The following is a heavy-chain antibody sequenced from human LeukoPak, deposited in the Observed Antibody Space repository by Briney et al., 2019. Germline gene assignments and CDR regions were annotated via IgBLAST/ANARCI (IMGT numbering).Heavy chain of an antibody. V-gene: IGHV3-23*01. CDR3: AKYCNGGSCYWRSTWIDY. D-gene: IGHD2-15*01. Sequence: GGSLRLSCAPSGYTFSSYATSWVRQAPGKGREWVSAISGSGGSTYYAHSVKGRFTLSRDNSKNTLYLQMNRLGAEDTAVYYCAKYCNGGSCYWRSTWIDYWGQGTLVTVCS. J-gene: IGHJ4*02. CDR2: ISGSGGST. CDR1: GYTFSSYA.